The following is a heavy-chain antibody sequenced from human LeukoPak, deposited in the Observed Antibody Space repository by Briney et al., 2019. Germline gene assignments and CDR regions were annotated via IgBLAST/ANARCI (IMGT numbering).Heavy chain of an antibody. V-gene: IGHV3-20*04. D-gene: IGHD6-19*01. CDR1: GFTFDDYG. J-gene: IGHJ6*03. Sequence: PGGSLRLSCAASGFTFDDYGMSWVRQAPGKGLEWVSGINWNGGSTGYADSVKGRFTTSRDNAKNSLYLQMNSLRAEDTALYYCARDPVSSGWYSGPYYYYYYMDVWGKGTTVTVSS. CDR2: INWNGGST. CDR3: ARDPVSSGWYSGPYYYYYYMDV.